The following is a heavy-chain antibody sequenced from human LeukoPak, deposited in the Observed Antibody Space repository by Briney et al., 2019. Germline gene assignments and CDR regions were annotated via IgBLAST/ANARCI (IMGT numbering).Heavy chain of an antibody. D-gene: IGHD6-19*01. Sequence: GGSLRLSCAASGITFSNYWMSWVRHSPGKGLEWVANIQQDGSEKKYVDSVKGRFTISRDNAKDSPYLQMNSLRVEDTAVYYCATSGYDSGWDAEYFQHWGQGTLVTVSS. CDR3: ATSGYDSGWDAEYFQH. V-gene: IGHV3-7*01. CDR1: GITFSNYW. J-gene: IGHJ1*01. CDR2: IQQDGSEK.